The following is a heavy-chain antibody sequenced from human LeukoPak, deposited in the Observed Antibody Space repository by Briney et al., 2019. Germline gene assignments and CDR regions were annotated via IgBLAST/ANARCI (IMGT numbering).Heavy chain of an antibody. CDR3: ARSCDGDCYSDY. D-gene: IGHD2-21*02. J-gene: IGHJ4*02. V-gene: IGHV3-21*01. CDR2: IGSTSHFR. Sequence: GGSLRLSCAASGFTFSDYYMNWVRQAPGKGLEWVSSIGSTSHFRYYADSLKGRVTISRDNAKNSLYLQMSSLRVEDTAVYYCARSCDGDCYSDYWGQGTLVTVSS. CDR1: GFTFSDYY.